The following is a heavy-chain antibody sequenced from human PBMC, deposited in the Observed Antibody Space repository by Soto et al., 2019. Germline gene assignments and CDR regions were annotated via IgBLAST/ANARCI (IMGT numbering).Heavy chain of an antibody. CDR1: GYILTTYD. V-gene: IGHV1-18*01. CDR2: ISAYSGNT. J-gene: IGHJ4*02. D-gene: IGHD6-19*01. CDR3: ERGAIAVALGY. Sequence: QVQLVQSGAEVKKPGASVKVSCKASGYILTTYDITWVRQAPGQGLEWVGWISAYSGNTNYARKVQDRVTLTKDTSTSTAYMELRSLRSDDTAVYYCERGAIAVALGYWGQGTLVTVSS.